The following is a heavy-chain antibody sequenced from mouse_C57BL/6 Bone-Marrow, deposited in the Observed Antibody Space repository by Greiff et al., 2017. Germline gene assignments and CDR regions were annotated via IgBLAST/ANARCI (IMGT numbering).Heavy chain of an antibody. CDR3: GGGSSGYDY. CDR1: GYTFTSYW. CDR2: IHPNSGST. J-gene: IGHJ2*01. V-gene: IGHV1-64*01. Sequence: LQESGPELVKPGASVKLSCKASGYTFTSYWMHWVKQRPGQGLEWIGMIHPNSGSTNYNEKFKSKATLTVDKSSSTAYMQLSSLTSEDSAVYYCGGGSSGYDYWGQGTTLTVSS. D-gene: IGHD3-2*02.